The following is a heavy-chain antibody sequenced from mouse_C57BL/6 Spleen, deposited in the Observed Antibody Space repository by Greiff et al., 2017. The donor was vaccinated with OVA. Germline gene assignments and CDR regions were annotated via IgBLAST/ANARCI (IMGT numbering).Heavy chain of an antibody. Sequence: VQLQQSGPELVKPGASVKISCKASGYAFSSSWMNWVKQRPGKGLEWIGRLYPGDGDTNYNGKFKGKATLTADKSSSTAYMQLSSLTSEDSAVYCCAEGDYDWYFDVWGTGTTVTVSS. D-gene: IGHD2-4*01. CDR1: GYAFSSSW. V-gene: IGHV1-82*01. J-gene: IGHJ1*03. CDR3: AEGDYDWYFDV. CDR2: LYPGDGDT.